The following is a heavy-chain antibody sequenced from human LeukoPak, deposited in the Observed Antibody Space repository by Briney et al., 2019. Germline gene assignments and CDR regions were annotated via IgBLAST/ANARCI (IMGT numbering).Heavy chain of an antibody. V-gene: IGHV3-48*01. CDR3: AKDRKGYYGSGSWYYFDY. Sequence: PGGSLRLSCAASGFTFSSYSMNWVRQAPGKGLEWVSYISSSSSTIYYADSVKGRFTISRDNAKNSLYLQMNSLRAEDTAVYYCAKDRKGYYGSGSWYYFDYWGQGTLVTVSS. J-gene: IGHJ4*02. CDR2: ISSSSSTI. D-gene: IGHD3-10*01. CDR1: GFTFSSYS.